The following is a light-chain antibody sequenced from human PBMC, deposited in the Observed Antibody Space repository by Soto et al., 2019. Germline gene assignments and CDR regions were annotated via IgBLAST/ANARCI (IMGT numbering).Light chain of an antibody. CDR2: DAS. CDR3: QQRSSWPIT. J-gene: IGKJ5*01. Sequence: VFTQSPSTLSLSPLERATLSCRASQSVGRYLAWYQQKPGQAPRLLIYDASNRATGIPARFSGSGSGTDFTLTISSLEPEDFAVYYCQQRSSWPITFGQGTRLEIK. V-gene: IGKV3-11*01. CDR1: QSVGRY.